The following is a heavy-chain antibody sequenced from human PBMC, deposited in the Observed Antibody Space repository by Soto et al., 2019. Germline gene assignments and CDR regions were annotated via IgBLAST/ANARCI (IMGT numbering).Heavy chain of an antibody. CDR1: GGSISSGGYS. D-gene: IGHD6-19*01. J-gene: IGHJ4*02. V-gene: IGHV4-30-2*01. CDR2: IYHSGST. CDR3: ARRTKLGTAWYPDC. Sequence: SETLSLTCAVSGGSISSGGYSWSWIRQPPGKGLEWIGYIYHSGSTYYNPSLKSRVTISVDRSKNQFSLKLSSVTAADTAVYYCARRTKLGTAWYPDCWGQGTLVTVSS.